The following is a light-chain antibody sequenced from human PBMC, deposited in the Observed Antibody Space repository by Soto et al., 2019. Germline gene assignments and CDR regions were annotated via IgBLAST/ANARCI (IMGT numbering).Light chain of an antibody. CDR1: QVVSDN. CDR3: HQSNKWPYT. J-gene: IGKJ2*01. CDR2: GAS. V-gene: IGKV3-15*01. Sequence: EIVMTQSPATLSVSPGQRVTLSCRASQVVSDNLAWYQQKPGQTPRLLFYGASTRATTIPARFSGSGSGTEFTLTISSLQSEDFSFYYCHQSNKWPYTFGQGTRLDIK.